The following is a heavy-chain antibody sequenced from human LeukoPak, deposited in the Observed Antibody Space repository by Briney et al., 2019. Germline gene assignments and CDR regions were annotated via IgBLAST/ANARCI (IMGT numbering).Heavy chain of an antibody. CDR3: ARDPQRDSFDI. CDR2: IAYDGSDK. V-gene: IGHV3-30*04. CDR1: GFTFSSFA. D-gene: IGHD1-1*01. J-gene: IGHJ3*02. Sequence: GGSLRLSCVASGFTFSSFAMEWVRQAPGKGLEWVAVIAYDGSDKYYADSVKGRFTISRDNAKNTLYLQMNSLRVEDTAVYFCARDPQRDSFDIWGQGTMVTVSS.